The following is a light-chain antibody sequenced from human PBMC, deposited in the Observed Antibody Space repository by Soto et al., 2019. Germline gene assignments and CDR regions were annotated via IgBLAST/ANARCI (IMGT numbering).Light chain of an antibody. CDR1: QSIDGW. CDR3: LQYDDFSPS. J-gene: IGKJ3*01. Sequence: DIQMTQSPSTLSASVGDRVTMSCRARQSIDGWVAWFQQKPGKAPNLLIYDASSLQRGVPSRFSGSGSGTDYTFTITGLQPDAFATYYCLQYDDFSPSFGPGTTVDI. CDR2: DAS. V-gene: IGKV1-5*01.